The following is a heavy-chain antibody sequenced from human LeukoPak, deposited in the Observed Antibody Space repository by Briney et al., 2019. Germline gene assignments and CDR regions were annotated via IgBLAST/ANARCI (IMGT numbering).Heavy chain of an antibody. V-gene: IGHV4-4*09. D-gene: IGHD6-6*01. CDR1: VGSISNYY. CDR3: ARHGEPYSSSSFDY. Sequence: SETLSLTCTVTVGSISNYYGSWIRQPPGKRLKWIGHIYTSGNTNYNPSLKSRVTLSVDTSKNQFSLKLSSVTAAETAVYYCARHGEPYSSSSFDYWGQGTLVTVSS. CDR2: IYTSGNT. J-gene: IGHJ4*02.